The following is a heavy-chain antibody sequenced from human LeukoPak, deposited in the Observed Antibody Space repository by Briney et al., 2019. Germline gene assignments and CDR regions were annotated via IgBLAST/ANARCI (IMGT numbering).Heavy chain of an antibody. J-gene: IGHJ6*03. CDR1: GVSISSGSYF. CDR2: IYYSGNT. V-gene: IGHV4-39*01. Sequence: PSETLSLTCTVSGVSISSGSYFWSWIRQPPGKGLEWIGSIYYSGNTYYNPSLKSRVTISVDMPKNQFSLKLSSVTAADTAVYYCARPAQDYYYYMDVWGKGTTVTVSS. D-gene: IGHD6-25*01. CDR3: ARPAQDYYYYMDV.